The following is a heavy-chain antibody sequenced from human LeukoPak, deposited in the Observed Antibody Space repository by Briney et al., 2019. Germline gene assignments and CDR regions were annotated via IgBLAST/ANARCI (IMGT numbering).Heavy chain of an antibody. CDR3: AKDRSDTAMVNNWFDP. J-gene: IGHJ5*02. CDR2: ISYDGSNK. V-gene: IGHV3-30*18. CDR1: GFTFSSYG. D-gene: IGHD5-18*01. Sequence: GGSLRLSCAASGFTFSSYGMHWVRQAPGKGLEWGAVISYDGSNKYYADSVKGRFTISRDNSKNTLYLQMNSLRAEDTAVYYCAKDRSDTAMVNNWFDPWGQGTLVTVSS.